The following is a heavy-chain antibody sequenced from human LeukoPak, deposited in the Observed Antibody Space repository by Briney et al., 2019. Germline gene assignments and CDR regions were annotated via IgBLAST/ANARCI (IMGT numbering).Heavy chain of an antibody. V-gene: IGHV3-73*01. CDR3: TTAGDDYVWEDFDY. CDR2: IRSKANSYAT. D-gene: IGHD3-16*01. Sequence: GGSLRLSCAASGFTFSGSALHWVRQASGKGLEWVGRIRSKANSYATAYAASVKGRFTISRDDSKNTAYLQMNSLKTEDTAEYYCTTAGDDYVWEDFDYWGQVTLVTVSS. J-gene: IGHJ4*02. CDR1: GFTFSGSA.